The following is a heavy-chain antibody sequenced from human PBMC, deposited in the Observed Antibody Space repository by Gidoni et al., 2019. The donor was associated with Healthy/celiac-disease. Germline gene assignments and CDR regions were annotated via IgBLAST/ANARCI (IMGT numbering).Heavy chain of an antibody. CDR1: GFTFSNAW. V-gene: IGHV3-15*01. Sequence: EVQLVESGGGLVKPGGSLRLSCAASGFTFSNAWLSWVRQAPGKGLEWVGRIKSKTDGGTTDYAAPVKGRFTISRDDSKNTLYLQMNSLKTEDTAVYYCTTDLDEDSWYYYGMDVWGQGTTVTVSS. J-gene: IGHJ6*02. CDR3: TTDLDEDSWYYYGMDV. D-gene: IGHD6-6*01. CDR2: IKSKTDGGTT.